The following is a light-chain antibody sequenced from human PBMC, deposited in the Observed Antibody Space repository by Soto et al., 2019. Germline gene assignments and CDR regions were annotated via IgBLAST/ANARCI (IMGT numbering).Light chain of an antibody. J-gene: IGLJ3*02. CDR1: INDIGSYNY. CDR2: EVT. CDR3: SSYKFSTTLRV. V-gene: IGLV2-14*01. Sequence: QSVLTQPVSVSGSPGQSITLSCAGTINDIGSYNYVSWFQQHPGKAPKLIIYEVTHRPSGISTRFSGSKSGNTASLTISGLQAEDEAVYYCSSYKFSTTLRVFGGGTKLTVL.